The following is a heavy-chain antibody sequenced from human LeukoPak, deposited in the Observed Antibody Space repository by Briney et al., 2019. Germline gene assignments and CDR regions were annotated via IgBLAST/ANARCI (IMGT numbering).Heavy chain of an antibody. CDR2: ISYDGSNK. J-gene: IGHJ4*02. CDR3: ARVGSSGYYYFDY. V-gene: IGHV3-30*04. Sequence: GGSLRLSCAASGFTFSSYAMHWVRQASGKGLEWVAVISYDGSNKYYADSVKGRFTISRDNSKNTLYLQMNSLRAEDTAVYYCARVGSSGYYYFDYWGQGTLVTVSS. D-gene: IGHD6-19*01. CDR1: GFTFSSYA.